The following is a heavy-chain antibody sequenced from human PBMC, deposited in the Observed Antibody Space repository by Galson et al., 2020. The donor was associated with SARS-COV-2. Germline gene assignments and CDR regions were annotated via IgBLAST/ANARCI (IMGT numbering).Heavy chain of an antibody. CDR1: GYSFTTYW. V-gene: IGHV5-51*01. Sequence: HGESLKISCKASGYSFTTYWIGWVRQMPGKGLEWMGIIYPGDSDTRYSPSFQGQVTISADKSISTAYLQWSSLKASDTAMYYCARMQNRLFDYWGQGTLVTVSS. CDR2: IYPGDSDT. CDR3: ARMQNRLFDY. D-gene: IGHD3-22*01. J-gene: IGHJ4*02.